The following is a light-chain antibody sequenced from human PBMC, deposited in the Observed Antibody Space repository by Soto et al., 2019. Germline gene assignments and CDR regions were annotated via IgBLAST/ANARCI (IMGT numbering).Light chain of an antibody. CDR2: WAS. Sequence: DIVITQSTDSLAVSLGERATINCKSSQSVLYSTNNKHSLAWYQQKPGQPPKLLIYWASTRESGVPDRFSGSGSGTEFTLTISSLQAEAVAVYYCQQYYDTPYTLGQGTRLEI. CDR3: QQYYDTPYT. CDR1: QSVLYSTNNKHS. V-gene: IGKV4-1*01. J-gene: IGKJ2*01.